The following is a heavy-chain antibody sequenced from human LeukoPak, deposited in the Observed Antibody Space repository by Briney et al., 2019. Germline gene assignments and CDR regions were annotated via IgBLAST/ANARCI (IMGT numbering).Heavy chain of an antibody. D-gene: IGHD3-16*01. CDR2: TYYRSRWGN. V-gene: IGHV6-1*01. CDR3: AREGDLHGYFDF. Sequence: SQTLSLTCAISGDSVSNNIATWNWVRQSPSRGLEWLGRTYYRSRWGNDYAISVKSRITINPDTSRNQFSLQLNSVTPEDTAVYYCAREGDLHGYFDFWGQGTLVTVSS. J-gene: IGHJ4*02. CDR1: GDSVSNNIAT.